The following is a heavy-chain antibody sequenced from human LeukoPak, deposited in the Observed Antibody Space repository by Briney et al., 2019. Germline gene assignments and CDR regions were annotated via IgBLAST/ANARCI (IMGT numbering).Heavy chain of an antibody. V-gene: IGHV4-59*08. D-gene: IGHD6-6*01. Sequence: PSETLSLTCTVSGGSISSYYWSWIRQPPGKRLEWIGYIYYSGSTNYNPSLKSRVTISVDTSKNQFSLKPRSVTAADTAVYYCARSYSSSSLAYFDYWGQGTLVTVSS. CDR1: GGSISSYY. J-gene: IGHJ4*02. CDR3: ARSYSSSSLAYFDY. CDR2: IYYSGST.